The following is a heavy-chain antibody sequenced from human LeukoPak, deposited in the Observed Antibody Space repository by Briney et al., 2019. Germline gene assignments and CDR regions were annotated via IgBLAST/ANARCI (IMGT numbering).Heavy chain of an antibody. Sequence: PSQTLSLTCTVSGGSISSGDSYWSWIRKPPGKGLEWIAYMYYSGSTYYNPSLKSRVTMSADTSKNQLSLKLSSVTAADTAVYYCARPYYYDSRIDPWGQGILVTVSS. CDR2: MYYSGST. J-gene: IGHJ5*02. V-gene: IGHV4-30-4*01. CDR3: ARPYYYDSRIDP. CDR1: GGSISSGDSY. D-gene: IGHD3-22*01.